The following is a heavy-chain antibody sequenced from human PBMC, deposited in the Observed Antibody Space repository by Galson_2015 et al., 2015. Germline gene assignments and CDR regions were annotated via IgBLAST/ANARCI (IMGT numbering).Heavy chain of an antibody. CDR3: ARGLNYYDSSGSDWFDP. Sequence: SLRLSCAASGFTFSDYYMSWIRQAPGKGLEWVSYISSSGSTIYYADSVKGRFTISRDNAKNSLYLQMNSLRAEDTAVYYSARGLNYYDSSGSDWFDPWGQGTLVTVSS. CDR1: GFTFSDYY. J-gene: IGHJ5*02. V-gene: IGHV3-11*01. D-gene: IGHD3-22*01. CDR2: ISSSGSTI.